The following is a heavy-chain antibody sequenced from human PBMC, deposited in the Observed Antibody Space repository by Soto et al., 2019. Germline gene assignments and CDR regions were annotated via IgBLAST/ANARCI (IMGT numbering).Heavy chain of an antibody. D-gene: IGHD3-16*01. CDR2: ITNSAGGA. CDR1: GFTFSTYA. Sequence: EVQVLESGGGLVQPGGSLRLSCAASGFTFSTYAMSWFRQAPGKGLEWVSTITNSAGGAYYVDSVKGRFTISRDNSKNTLHLLMNDLRVEDTAVYFCAKTIGWTGDTFAYWGQGTLVTVSS. CDR3: AKTIGWTGDTFAY. V-gene: IGHV3-23*01. J-gene: IGHJ4*02.